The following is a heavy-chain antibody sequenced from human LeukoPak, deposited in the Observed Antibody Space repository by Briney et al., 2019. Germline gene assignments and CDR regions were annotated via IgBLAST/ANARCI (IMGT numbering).Heavy chain of an antibody. CDR1: GFSFSNYG. J-gene: IGHJ4*02. Sequence: GSLRLSCVASGFSFSNYGLHWVRQAPGKGLEWVTFIRYDGYDKYYTDSVKGRFTISRDNPKNTLYLQMNSLRAEDTAVYYCARGTLGLNPDIFEEWGQGTLVTVSS. CDR3: ARGTLGLNPDIFEE. CDR2: IRYDGYDK. D-gene: IGHD1-14*01. V-gene: IGHV3-30*02.